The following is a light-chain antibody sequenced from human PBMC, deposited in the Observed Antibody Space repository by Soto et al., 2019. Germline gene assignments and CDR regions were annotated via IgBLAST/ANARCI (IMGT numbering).Light chain of an antibody. Sequence: EIVLTQSPATLSLSPGERATLSCRACQSVRSYLAWYQQKPGQAPRLLIYDASNRATDIPARFSGSGSGTDFTLTISSLDPEDSAVYYCHQRSKWPLTFGGGTKVEIK. CDR3: HQRSKWPLT. V-gene: IGKV3-11*01. CDR1: QSVRSY. J-gene: IGKJ4*01. CDR2: DAS.